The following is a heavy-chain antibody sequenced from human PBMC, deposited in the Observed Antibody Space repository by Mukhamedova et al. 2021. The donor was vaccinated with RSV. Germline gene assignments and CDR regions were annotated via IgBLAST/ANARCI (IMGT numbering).Heavy chain of an antibody. Sequence: GSNENYADSLKGRFIASRDNSRNTLSLQLNSLRVEDTALYYCAKDVDDNDYGVFDYWGKGTLVTVSS. CDR2: GSNE. J-gene: IGHJ4*02. D-gene: IGHD4-17*01. V-gene: IGHV3-30*02. CDR3: AKDVDDNDYGVFDY.